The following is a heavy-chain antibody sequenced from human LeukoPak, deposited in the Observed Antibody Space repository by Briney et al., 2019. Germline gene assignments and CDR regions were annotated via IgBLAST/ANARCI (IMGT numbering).Heavy chain of an antibody. CDR3: ARGPFGSCSSPSCYFFDY. Sequence: GGSLRLSCAASGSIFSGFAMHWVRQTPGKGLQWVAGISHDGDNEYYPDSVMGRFTISRDHSKNTLYLQMNSLRGDDTAVYYCARGPFGSCSSPSCYFFDYWGQGSLVTVSS. CDR2: ISHDGDNE. D-gene: IGHD2-2*01. V-gene: IGHV3-30*04. CDR1: GSIFSGFA. J-gene: IGHJ4*02.